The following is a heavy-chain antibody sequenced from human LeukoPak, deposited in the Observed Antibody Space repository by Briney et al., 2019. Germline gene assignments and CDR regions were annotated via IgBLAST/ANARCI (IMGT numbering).Heavy chain of an antibody. CDR2: INTDGSRT. V-gene: IGHV3-74*01. CDR3: ARSMSGSREL. Sequence: PGGSLRLSCAVSGFTLSNFGAHWVRQAPPKGRVWVYRINTDGSRTDNADFVKGRFTISRDDAKNTLYLQMNSLSAEDTAMYYCARSMSGSRELWGQGTLVTVSS. J-gene: IGHJ4*02. CDR1: GFTLSNFG. D-gene: IGHD1-26*01.